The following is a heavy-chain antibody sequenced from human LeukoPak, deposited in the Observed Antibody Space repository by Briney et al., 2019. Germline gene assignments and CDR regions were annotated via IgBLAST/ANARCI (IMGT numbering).Heavy chain of an antibody. CDR1: GYTFTNFY. CDR2: INPRGGSA. J-gene: IGHJ4*02. D-gene: IGHD3-10*01. V-gene: IGHV1-46*01. Sequence: ASVKVSCKASGYTFTNFYMHWVRQAPGQGLEWMGIINPRGGSASSAQKFQGRVTVTRDTSTSTVYMELSSLRSEDTAVYYCARDYHGSGSLTTFDYWGQGTLVTDPS. CDR3: ARDYHGSGSLTTFDY.